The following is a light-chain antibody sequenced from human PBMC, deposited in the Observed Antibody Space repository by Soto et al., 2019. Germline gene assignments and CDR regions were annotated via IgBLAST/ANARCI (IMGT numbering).Light chain of an antibody. CDR3: YSGTDSIYV. CDR2: KDS. Sequence: YELTQPSSVSVSPGQTARITCSGNILAKKFARWFQQKPGQAPVLVIYKDSERPSGIPERFSGSSSGTTVTLTISGAQVEDEADYYCYSGTDSIYVFGTGTKVTVL. CDR1: ILAKKF. V-gene: IGLV3-27*01. J-gene: IGLJ1*01.